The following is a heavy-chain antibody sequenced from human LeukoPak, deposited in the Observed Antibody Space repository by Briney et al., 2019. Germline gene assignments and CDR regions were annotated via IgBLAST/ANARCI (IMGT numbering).Heavy chain of an antibody. D-gene: IGHD3-3*01. V-gene: IGHV1-69*01. J-gene: IGHJ6*02. CDR2: IIPIFGTA. Sequence: GSSVKVSCKASGGIFSSYAISWVRQAPRQGLEWMGGIIPIFGTANYAQKFQGRVTITADESTSTAYMELSSLRSEDTAVYYCARGTFGVVRSYYGMDVWGQGTTVTVSS. CDR1: GGIFSSYA. CDR3: ARGTFGVVRSYYGMDV.